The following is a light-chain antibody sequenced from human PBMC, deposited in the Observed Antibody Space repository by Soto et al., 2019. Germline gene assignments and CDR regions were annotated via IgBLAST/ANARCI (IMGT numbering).Light chain of an antibody. CDR3: QQYNDSYSYT. Sequence: DIHMTKYHSTLTASVADRVTITCRASHSISSWLALYQQKPGTAAKLLIYQSSTLESGGPSRFSGSRSGTEFSLTVSSLQPDDFATYYCQQYNDSYSYTFGQGTKVDI. CDR1: HSISSW. CDR2: QSS. V-gene: IGKV1-5*03. J-gene: IGKJ2*01.